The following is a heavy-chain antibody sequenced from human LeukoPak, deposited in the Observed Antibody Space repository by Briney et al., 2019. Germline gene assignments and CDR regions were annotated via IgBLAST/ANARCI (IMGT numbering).Heavy chain of an antibody. CDR3: ARYCDFRSAYCIDC. D-gene: IGHD3-3*01. V-gene: IGHV3-7*01. Sequence: GGSLRLSCAASGFTLSTYAMSWVRQAPGKGLEWVANINQDGSETHYVDSVKGRFIIFRDNSKNSLYLQMNSLRAEDTAVYYCARYCDFRSAYCIDCWGQGTLVTVSS. CDR2: INQDGSET. J-gene: IGHJ4*02. CDR1: GFTLSTYA.